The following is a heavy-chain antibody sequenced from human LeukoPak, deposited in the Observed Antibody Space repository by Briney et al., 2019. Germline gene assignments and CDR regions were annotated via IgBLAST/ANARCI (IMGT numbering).Heavy chain of an antibody. D-gene: IGHD2-15*01. CDR1: GYTFTGYY. CDR2: INPNSGGT. J-gene: IGHJ3*01. V-gene: IGHV1-2*02. Sequence: ASVKVSCKASGYTFTGYYMHWVRQAPGQGLEWMGWINPNSGGTNYAQKFQGRVTMTRDTSISTEYMELSRLRSDDTAVYYCAKTVFCSGGTCSSLVEDLFNFGGQGTMATFS. CDR3: AKTVFCSGGTCSSLVEDLFNF.